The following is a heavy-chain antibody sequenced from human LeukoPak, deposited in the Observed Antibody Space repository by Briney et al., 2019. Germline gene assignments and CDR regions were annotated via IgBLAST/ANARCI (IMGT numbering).Heavy chain of an antibody. CDR3: AKDNSMVRGVSLSPFYY. CDR1: GFTFSSYA. D-gene: IGHD3-10*01. J-gene: IGHJ4*02. V-gene: IGHV3-23*01. CDR2: ISGSGGST. Sequence: PGGSLRLSCAASGFTFSSYAMSWVRQAPGKGLEWVSAISGSGGSTYYADSVKGRFTISRDNSKNTLYVQMNSLRGEDTAVYYCAKDNSMVRGVSLSPFYYWGQGTLVTVSS.